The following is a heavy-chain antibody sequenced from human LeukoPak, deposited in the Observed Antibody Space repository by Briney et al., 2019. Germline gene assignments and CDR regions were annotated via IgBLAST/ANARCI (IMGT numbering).Heavy chain of an antibody. CDR3: AKERYCSSTSCPKQGPRYFDY. Sequence: GGSLRLSCAASGFTFSSYGMHWVRQAPGKGLEWVAFIRYDGSNKYYADSVKGRFTISRDNSKNTLYLQMNSLRAEDTAVYYCAKERYCSSTSCPKQGPRYFDYWGQGTLVTVSS. J-gene: IGHJ4*02. V-gene: IGHV3-30*02. D-gene: IGHD2-2*01. CDR2: IRYDGSNK. CDR1: GFTFSSYG.